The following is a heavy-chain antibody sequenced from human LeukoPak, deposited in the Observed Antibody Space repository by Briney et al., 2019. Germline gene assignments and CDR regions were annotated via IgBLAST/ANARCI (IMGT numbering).Heavy chain of an antibody. CDR1: GFSFSGYS. D-gene: IGHD6-13*01. CDR2: ISSGSYTI. J-gene: IGHJ4*02. V-gene: IGHV3-48*01. Sequence: PGGSLRLSCAASGFSFSGYSMNWVRQAPGKGLEWVSYISSGSYTIYYADSVKGRFSISRDNAKRSLYLQMNNLRVEDTAVYYCARDKAAWYSSSWYYFDTWGQGTLVTVSS. CDR3: ARDKAAWYSSSWYYFDT.